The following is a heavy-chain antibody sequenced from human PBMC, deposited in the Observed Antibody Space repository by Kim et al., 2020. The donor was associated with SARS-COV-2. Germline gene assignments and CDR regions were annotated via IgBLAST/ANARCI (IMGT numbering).Heavy chain of an antibody. D-gene: IGHD4-17*01. CDR1: GFTFKIAW. CDR2: IKSKTDGGTR. V-gene: IGHV3-15*01. J-gene: IGHJ4*02. CDR3: ARLPHYGDNVGHFDC. Sequence: GGSLRLSCAASGFTFKIAWMSWVRQAPGKGLEWVGRIKSKTDGGTRDYAAPVKDRFTISRDDSKNTLYLQMNSLKAEDTAVYYCARLPHYGDNVGHFDCWGQGTLVTVSS.